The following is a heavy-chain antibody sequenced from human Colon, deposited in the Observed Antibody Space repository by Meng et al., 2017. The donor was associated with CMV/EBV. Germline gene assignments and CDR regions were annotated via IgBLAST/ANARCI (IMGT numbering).Heavy chain of an antibody. D-gene: IGHD2-8*01. CDR2: IKSENDGGTT. CDR1: GLSFTTAW. V-gene: IGHV3-15*01. CDR3: ASKFENGYGMDV. J-gene: IGHJ6*02. Sequence: GESLKISCAASGLSFTTAWMCWVRQAPGKGLEWVGRIKSENDGGTTDYAAPVIGRFTISRDDSKNTLYLQMNSLRAEDTAVYYCASKFENGYGMDVWGQGTTVTVSS.